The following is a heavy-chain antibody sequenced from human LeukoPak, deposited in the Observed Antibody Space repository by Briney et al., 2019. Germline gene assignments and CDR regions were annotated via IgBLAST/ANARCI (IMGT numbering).Heavy chain of an antibody. J-gene: IGHJ4*02. CDR1: GFTFSSYA. V-gene: IGHV3-23*01. Sequence: GGSLRLSCAASGFTFSSYAMSWVRQAPGKGLEWVSAISGSGGSTYYADSVKGRFTISRDNSKNTLYLQMNSLRAEGTAVYYCAKALFSSGWYESDYWGQGTLVTVSS. CDR3: AKALFSSGWYESDY. D-gene: IGHD6-19*01. CDR2: ISGSGGST.